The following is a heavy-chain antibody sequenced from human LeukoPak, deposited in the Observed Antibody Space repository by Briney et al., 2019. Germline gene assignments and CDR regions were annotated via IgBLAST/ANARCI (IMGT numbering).Heavy chain of an antibody. Sequence: GGSLRLSCVISGFSFSNYGMHWVRQAPGKGLEWVSSTSGTSTYIYYADSVKGRFTISRDNSKNTLYLQMNSLRAEDTAVYYCARSYYYDSSGSPVDYWGQGTLVTVSS. CDR3: ARSYYYDSSGSPVDY. V-gene: IGHV3-21*01. J-gene: IGHJ4*02. D-gene: IGHD3-22*01. CDR2: TSGTSTYI. CDR1: GFSFSNYG.